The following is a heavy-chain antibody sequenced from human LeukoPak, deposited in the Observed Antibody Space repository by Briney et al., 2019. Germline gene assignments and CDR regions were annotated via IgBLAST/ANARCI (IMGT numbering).Heavy chain of an antibody. CDR1: GFTFDDHA. D-gene: IGHD6-19*01. J-gene: IGHJ4*02. CDR3: AKDRYSSGWLIDY. Sequence: GGSLRLSCAASGFTFDDHAMHWVRQAPGKGLEWVSGITWNGGIMVYVDPVKGRFTISRDNTKNSLYLQMNSLRVEDTAFYYCAKDRYSSGWLIDYWGQGTLVSISS. V-gene: IGHV3-9*01. CDR2: ITWNGGIM.